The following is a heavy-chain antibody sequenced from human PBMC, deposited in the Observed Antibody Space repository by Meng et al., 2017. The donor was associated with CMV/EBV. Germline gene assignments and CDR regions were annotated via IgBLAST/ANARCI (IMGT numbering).Heavy chain of an antibody. V-gene: IGHV1-8*01. D-gene: IGHD3-3*01. CDR3: ARTPITIFGVVIMDY. CDR1: GYTFTSYD. Sequence: ASVKVSCKASGYTFTSYDFNWVRQATGQGLEWMGWMNPNSGNTGYAQKFQGRVTMTRNTSISTAYMELSSLRSEDTAVYYCARTPITIFGVVIMDYWGQGTLVTVSS. CDR2: MNPNSGNT. J-gene: IGHJ4*02.